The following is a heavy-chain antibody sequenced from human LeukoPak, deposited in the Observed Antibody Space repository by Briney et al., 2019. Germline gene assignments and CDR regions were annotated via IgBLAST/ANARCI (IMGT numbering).Heavy chain of an antibody. D-gene: IGHD3-10*01. Sequence: SQTLSLTCTVSGGSISSGDYYWSWLRQPPGTGLEWIGYIYYSGSTYYNPSLKSRVTISVDTSKNQFSLKLSSVTAADTAVYYCARVSGRPLYYYGMDVWGQGTTVTVSS. V-gene: IGHV4-30-4*01. CDR3: ARVSGRPLYYYGMDV. J-gene: IGHJ6*02. CDR1: GGSISSGDYY. CDR2: IYYSGST.